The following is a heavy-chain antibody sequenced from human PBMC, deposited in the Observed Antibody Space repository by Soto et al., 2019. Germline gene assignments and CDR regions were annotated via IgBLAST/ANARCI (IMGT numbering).Heavy chain of an antibody. CDR2: ICSGGST. Sequence: GGSLRLSSAATGFTISSHYMSWVRQAPGKGLEWVSVICSGGSTYYADSVKGRFTISRDNSKNTLYLQMNSLRAEDTAVYYCARDPPHAAFDIWGQGTMVTVSS. V-gene: IGHV3-66*01. CDR3: ARDPPHAAFDI. J-gene: IGHJ3*02. CDR1: GFTISSHY.